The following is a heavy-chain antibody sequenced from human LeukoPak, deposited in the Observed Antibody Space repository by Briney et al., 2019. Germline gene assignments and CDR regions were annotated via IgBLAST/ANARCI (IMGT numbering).Heavy chain of an antibody. Sequence: GVSLRLSCAAYGFTFNDYYMSWIRQAPGKGLEWVSYISSSGATIYYAESVKGRCTISRENAKNSLYPEMNSLRGEDTAVYYCAREVVVPGAPYYFDYWGEGTLVTVSS. CDR1: GFTFNDYY. CDR3: AREVVVPGAPYYFDY. CDR2: ISSSGATI. J-gene: IGHJ4*02. V-gene: IGHV3-11*01. D-gene: IGHD2-2*01.